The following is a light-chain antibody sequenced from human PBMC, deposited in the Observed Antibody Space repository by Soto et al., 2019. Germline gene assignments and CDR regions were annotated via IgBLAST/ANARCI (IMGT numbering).Light chain of an antibody. CDR1: QSVSSN. V-gene: IGKV3-15*01. J-gene: IGKJ1*01. Sequence: EIVMTQSPATLSVSPGERATLSCRASQSVSSNLAWYQHKPGQAPRLLIYGASTRATGIPARFSGSGSGTEFTLTISSLQSEDLAVYYCQQYNNWPPWTFGQGTKVEIK. CDR3: QQYNNWPPWT. CDR2: GAS.